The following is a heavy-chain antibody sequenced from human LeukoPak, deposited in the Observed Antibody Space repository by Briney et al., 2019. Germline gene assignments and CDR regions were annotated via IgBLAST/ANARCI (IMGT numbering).Heavy chain of an antibody. Sequence: GGSLRLSCAASGSTFSSFEMNWVRQAPGRGLEWISYISSSGTTIYYADSVKGRFTISRDNAKNSLYLQMNSLRAEDTAVYYCAREGEAGPYYFDYWGQGTLVTVSS. V-gene: IGHV3-48*03. CDR2: ISSSGTTI. CDR3: AREGEAGPYYFDY. D-gene: IGHD3-16*01. J-gene: IGHJ4*02. CDR1: GSTFSSFE.